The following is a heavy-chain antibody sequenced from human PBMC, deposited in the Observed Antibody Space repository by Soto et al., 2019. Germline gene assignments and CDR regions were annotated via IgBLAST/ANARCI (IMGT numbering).Heavy chain of an antibody. CDR2: INHSGST. Sequence: QVQLQQWGAGLLKPSETLSLTCAVYGGSFSGYYWSWIRQPPGKGLEWIGEINHSGSTNYNPSLKSRVTISVDTSKNQFSLKLSSVTAADTAVYYCARGSWRGSYSNYVPVGFDYWGQGTLVTVSS. V-gene: IGHV4-34*01. CDR1: GGSFSGYY. D-gene: IGHD4-4*01. CDR3: ARGSWRGSYSNYVPVGFDY. J-gene: IGHJ4*02.